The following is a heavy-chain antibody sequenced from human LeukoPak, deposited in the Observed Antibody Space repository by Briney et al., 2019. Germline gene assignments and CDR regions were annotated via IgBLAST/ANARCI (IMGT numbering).Heavy chain of an antibody. V-gene: IGHV4-34*01. CDR1: GGSISSYY. Sequence: SETLSLTCTVSGGSISSYYWSWIRQPPGKGLEWIGEINHSGSTNYNPSLKSRVTISVDTSKNQFSLKLSSVTAADTAVYYCARLRPYYDFWSGYSRDYYYYMDVWGKGTTVTVSS. J-gene: IGHJ6*03. D-gene: IGHD3-3*01. CDR3: ARLRPYYDFWSGYSRDYYYYMDV. CDR2: INHSGST.